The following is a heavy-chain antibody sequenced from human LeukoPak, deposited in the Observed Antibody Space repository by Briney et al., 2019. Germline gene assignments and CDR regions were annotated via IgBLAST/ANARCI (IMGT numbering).Heavy chain of an antibody. J-gene: IGHJ4*02. CDR3: AKSRNYALLRSHDY. CDR2: ISYDGSNK. CDR1: GFTFSSYG. Sequence: GRSLRLSCAASGFTFSSYGMHWVRQAPGKGLEWVAVISYDGSNKYYADSVKGRFTISRDNSKNTLYLQMNSLRAEDTAVYYCAKSRNYALLRSHDYWGQGTLVTVSS. V-gene: IGHV3-30*18. D-gene: IGHD1-7*01.